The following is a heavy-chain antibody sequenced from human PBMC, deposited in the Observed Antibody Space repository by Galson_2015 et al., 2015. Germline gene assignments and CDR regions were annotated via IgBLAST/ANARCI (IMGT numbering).Heavy chain of an antibody. CDR1: RFTFSDYY. V-gene: IGHV3-11*01. CDR3: ARERWGGFDY. Sequence: SLRLSCAASRFTFSDYYMSWIRQAPGKGLEWVSYISSSGNTIYYADSVKGRFTTSRDNARNSLYLQMNSLRAEDTAVYYCARERWGGFDYWGQGTLVTVSS. D-gene: IGHD3-16*01. CDR2: ISSSGNTI. J-gene: IGHJ4*02.